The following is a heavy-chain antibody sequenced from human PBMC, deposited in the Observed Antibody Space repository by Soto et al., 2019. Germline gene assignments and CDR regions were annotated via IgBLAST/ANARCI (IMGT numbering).Heavy chain of an antibody. D-gene: IGHD4-17*01. V-gene: IGHV1-8*01. CDR2: MNPNSGNT. CDR3: AKTHYGDNVDY. J-gene: IGHJ4*02. CDR1: GYTFTSYD. Sequence: ASVKVSCNAAGYTFTSYDINWLLQATGQGIARMGWMNPNSGNTGYAQKFQGRVTMTRNTSISTAYIELSSLISEDTAANYCAKTHYGDNVDYWGQGTLVTVSS.